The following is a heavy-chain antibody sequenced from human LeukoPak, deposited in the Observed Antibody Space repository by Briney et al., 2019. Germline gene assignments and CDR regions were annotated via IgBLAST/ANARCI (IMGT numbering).Heavy chain of an antibody. CDR3: ARRRAAAGTSYYYMDV. J-gene: IGHJ6*03. CDR2: IYPGDSDT. CDR1: GSIFTSYW. V-gene: IGHV5-51*01. D-gene: IGHD6-13*01. Sequence: GESLEISCKGSGSIFTSYWIGGVRQMPGKGLEGMGIIYPGDSDTRYSPSFQGQVTISAGKSISTAYLQWSSLKASDTAMYYCARRRAAAGTSYYYMDVWGKGTTVTVSS.